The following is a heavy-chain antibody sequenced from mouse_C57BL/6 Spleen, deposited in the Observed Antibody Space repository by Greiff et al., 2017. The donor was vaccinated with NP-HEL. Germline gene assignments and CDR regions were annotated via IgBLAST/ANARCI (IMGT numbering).Heavy chain of an antibody. V-gene: IGHV1-82*01. Sequence: QVQLKESGPELVKPGASVKISCKASGYAFSSSWMNWVKQRPGKGLEWIGRIYPGDGDTNYNGKFKGKATLTADKSSSTAYMQLSSLTSEDSAVYFCARGTGYFAYWGQGTLVTVSA. CDR1: GYAFSSSW. D-gene: IGHD4-1*01. CDR3: ARGTGYFAY. CDR2: IYPGDGDT. J-gene: IGHJ3*01.